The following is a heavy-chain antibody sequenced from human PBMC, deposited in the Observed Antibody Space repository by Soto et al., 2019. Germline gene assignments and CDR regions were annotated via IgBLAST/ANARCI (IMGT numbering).Heavy chain of an antibody. Sequence: ASVKVSCKASGYTFTSYGIIWVRQAPGQALEWMGWISSYNGNTVYAQNLQGRATMTTDTSKSTAYMELRSLRSDDTAVYYCARGDCSSTSCYWGANWFDPWGQGTLVTVSS. CDR3: ARGDCSSTSCYWGANWFDP. D-gene: IGHD2-2*01. J-gene: IGHJ5*02. CDR2: ISSYNGNT. V-gene: IGHV1-18*01. CDR1: GYTFTSYG.